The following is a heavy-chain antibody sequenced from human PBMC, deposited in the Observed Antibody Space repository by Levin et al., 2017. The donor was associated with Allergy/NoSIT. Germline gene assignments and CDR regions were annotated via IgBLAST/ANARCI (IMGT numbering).Heavy chain of an antibody. CDR3: AKYLRGNYPGRYAFDN. J-gene: IGHJ3*02. CDR2: ISGSGGRT. Sequence: GGSLRLSCAVSGFPFSSYAMSWVRQAPGKGLEWVSGISGSGGRTYYADSVKGRFTISRDTSKNTLCLQMNSLRAEDTAVYYCAKYLRGNYPGRYAFDNWGQGTMVTVSS. D-gene: IGHD1-7*01. CDR1: GFPFSSYA. V-gene: IGHV3-23*01.